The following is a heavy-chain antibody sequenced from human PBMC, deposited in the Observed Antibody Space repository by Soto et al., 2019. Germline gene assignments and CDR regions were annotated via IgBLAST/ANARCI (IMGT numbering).Heavy chain of an antibody. V-gene: IGHV3-30*04. CDR2: ISYDGSNK. Sequence: PGGSLRLSCTASGFTFGDFALTWVRQAPGKGLEWVAVISYDGSNKYYADSVKGRFTISRDNSKNTLYLQMNSLRAEDTAVYYCAKDGIKQDIVVVPAARMGSYYYGMGVWGQGTTVTVSS. CDR3: AKDGIKQDIVVVPAARMGSYYYGMGV. D-gene: IGHD2-2*01. J-gene: IGHJ6*02. CDR1: GFTFGDFA.